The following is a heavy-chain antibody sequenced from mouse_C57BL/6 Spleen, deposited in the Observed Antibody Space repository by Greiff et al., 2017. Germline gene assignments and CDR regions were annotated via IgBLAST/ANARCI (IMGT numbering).Heavy chain of an antibody. Sequence: QVQLQQSGPGLVQPSQSLSITCTVSGFSLTSYGVHWVRQSPGKGLEWLGVIWSGGSTDYNAAFISRLSISKDNSKSQVFFKMNSLQADDTAIYDCARNGDYYGSSSYWYFDVWGTGTTVTVSS. CDR1: GFSLTSYG. V-gene: IGHV2-2*01. D-gene: IGHD1-1*01. CDR2: IWSGGST. CDR3: ARNGDYYGSSSYWYFDV. J-gene: IGHJ1*03.